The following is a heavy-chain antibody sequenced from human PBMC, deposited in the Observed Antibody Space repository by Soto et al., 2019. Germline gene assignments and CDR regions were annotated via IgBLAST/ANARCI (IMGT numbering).Heavy chain of an antibody. Sequence: ASVKVSCKASGGTFSSYTISWVRQAPGQGLEWMGRIIPILGIANYAQKFQGRVTITADKSTSTAYMELSSLRSEDTAVYYCARTPLLSPEHNWFEPWGQGTLVTVSS. CDR2: IIPILGIA. J-gene: IGHJ5*02. D-gene: IGHD3-10*01. CDR1: GGTFSSYT. CDR3: ARTPLLSPEHNWFEP. V-gene: IGHV1-69*02.